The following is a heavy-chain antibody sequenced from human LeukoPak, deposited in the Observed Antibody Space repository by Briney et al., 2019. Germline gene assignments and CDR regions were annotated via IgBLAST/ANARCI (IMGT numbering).Heavy chain of an antibody. Sequence: GGSLRLSCAASGFTFSSYAMSWVRQAPGKGLEWVSAISGSGGSTYYADSVKGRFTISRDNPKNTLYLQMNSLRAEDTAVYYCARAREYQLPIYYYYYYMDVWGKGTTVTVSS. CDR1: GFTFSSYA. D-gene: IGHD2-2*01. CDR2: ISGSGGST. CDR3: ARAREYQLPIYYYYYYMDV. J-gene: IGHJ6*03. V-gene: IGHV3-23*01.